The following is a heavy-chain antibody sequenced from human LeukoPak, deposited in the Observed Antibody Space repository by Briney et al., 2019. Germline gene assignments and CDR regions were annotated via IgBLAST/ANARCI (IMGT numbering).Heavy chain of an antibody. J-gene: IGHJ4*02. CDR3: AKSMQWLVPNLDY. D-gene: IGHD6-19*01. CDR1: GFTFSSYG. CDR2: ISYDGSNK. V-gene: IGHV3-30*18. Sequence: GGSLRLSCAASGFTFSSYGMHWVRQAPGKGLEWVAVISYDGSNKYYADSVKGRFTISRDNSKNTLYLQMNSLRAEDTAVYYCAKSMQWLVPNLDYWAREPWSPSPQ.